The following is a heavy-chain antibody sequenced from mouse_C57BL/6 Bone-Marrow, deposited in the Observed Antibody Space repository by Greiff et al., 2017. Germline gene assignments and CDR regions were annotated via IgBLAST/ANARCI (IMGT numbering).Heavy chain of an antibody. CDR2: ILPGSGST. CDR3: ALYYGSSFWYFDV. Sequence: VQLQQSGAELMKPGASVKLSCKATGCTFTGYWIEWVKQRPGHGLEWIGEILPGSGSTNYNEKFKGKATFTADTSSNTAYMQLSSLTTEDSAIYYCALYYGSSFWYFDVWGTGTTVTVSS. J-gene: IGHJ1*03. D-gene: IGHD1-1*01. V-gene: IGHV1-9*01. CDR1: GCTFTGYW.